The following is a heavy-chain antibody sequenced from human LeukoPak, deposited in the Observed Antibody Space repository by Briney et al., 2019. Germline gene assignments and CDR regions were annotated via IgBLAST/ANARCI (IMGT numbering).Heavy chain of an antibody. Sequence: ASVKVSCKASGYTFTSYGISWVRQAPGQGLEWMGWISAYNGNTNYAQKLQGRVTMTTDTSTSTAYMELRSLRSDDTAVYYCARVEMYYYDSSGYYYAAGKDYWGQGTLVTVSS. CDR3: ARVEMYYYDSSGYYYAAGKDY. V-gene: IGHV1-18*01. CDR2: ISAYNGNT. J-gene: IGHJ4*02. CDR1: GYTFTSYG. D-gene: IGHD3-22*01.